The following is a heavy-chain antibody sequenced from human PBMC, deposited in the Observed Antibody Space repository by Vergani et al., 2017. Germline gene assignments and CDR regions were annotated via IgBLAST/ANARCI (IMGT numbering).Heavy chain of an antibody. Sequence: QVQVVQSGAEVKKSGASVKVSCKTSGYTFSNDYMHWVRQAPGQGLEWMGIINPSGGHTNYAQKFQGRVTMTRDTSTSTVYMELSSLRSEDTAIYYCAREDYGILTGYRYWGQGTLVTVSA. CDR2: INPSGGHT. CDR3: AREDYGILTGYRY. CDR1: GYTFSNDY. V-gene: IGHV1-46*03. D-gene: IGHD3-9*01. J-gene: IGHJ4*02.